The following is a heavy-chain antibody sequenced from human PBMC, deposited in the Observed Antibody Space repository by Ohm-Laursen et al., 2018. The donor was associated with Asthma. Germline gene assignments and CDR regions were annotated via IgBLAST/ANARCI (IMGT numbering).Heavy chain of an antibody. CDR2: ISTASTFI. Sequence: SLRLSCAASGCTFSRYSIHWVRQIPGKGLEWVASISTASTFIYYSDSVRGRFTTSRDNARHSVYLQMNSLRAEDTALYYCARIGPEWELPGREYSLHHWGEGTLVTVSS. J-gene: IGHJ1*01. CDR1: GCTFSRYS. V-gene: IGHV3-21*01. CDR3: ARIGPEWELPGREYSLHH. D-gene: IGHD1-26*01.